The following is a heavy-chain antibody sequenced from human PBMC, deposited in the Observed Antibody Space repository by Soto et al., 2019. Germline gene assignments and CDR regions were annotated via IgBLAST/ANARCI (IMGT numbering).Heavy chain of an antibody. D-gene: IGHD2-21*01. J-gene: IGHJ6*02. V-gene: IGHV4-59*01. CDR3: ARDRIGDFYYYGMDV. Sequence: SGTLSLTCTVSGGSISSYYWSWIRQPPGKGLEWIGYIYYSGSTNYNPSLKSRVTISVDTSKNQFSLKLSSVTAADTAVYYGARDRIGDFYYYGMDVWGQGTTVS. CDR2: IYYSGST. CDR1: GGSISSYY.